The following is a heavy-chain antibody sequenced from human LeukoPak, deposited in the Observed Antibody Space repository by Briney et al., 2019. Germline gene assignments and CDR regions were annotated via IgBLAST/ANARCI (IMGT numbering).Heavy chain of an antibody. J-gene: IGHJ4*02. CDR2: ISYDGGNV. CDR3: ARDPPFGNGWSQNFFDY. D-gene: IGHD6-19*01. Sequence: GGSLRLSCAPSGFKFDTYAMHWVRQAPGKGLEWVALISYDGGNVYYGDSVRGRFTISRDNDNNMLYLQMNSLRPEDTAVYYCARDPPFGNGWSQNFFDYSGQGTLVIVSS. V-gene: IGHV3-30*04. CDR1: GFKFDTYA.